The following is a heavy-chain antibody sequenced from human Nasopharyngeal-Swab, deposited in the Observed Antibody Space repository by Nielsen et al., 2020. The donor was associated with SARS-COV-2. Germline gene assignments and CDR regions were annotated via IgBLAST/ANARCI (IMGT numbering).Heavy chain of an antibody. CDR1: GYTFTSYG. CDR3: ARGSGDYDTRAPYYYSGMDV. J-gene: IGHJ6*02. Sequence: ASVKVSCKASGYTFTSYGISWVRQAPGQGLEWMGWISAYNGNTNYAQKLQGRVTMTTDTSTSTAYMELRSLRSDDTAVYYCARGSGDYDTRAPYYYSGMDVWGQGTTVTVSS. CDR2: ISAYNGNT. V-gene: IGHV1-18*01. D-gene: IGHD4-17*01.